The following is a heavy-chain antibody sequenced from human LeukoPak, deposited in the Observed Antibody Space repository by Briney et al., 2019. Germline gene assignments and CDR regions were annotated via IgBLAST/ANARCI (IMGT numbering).Heavy chain of an antibody. CDR3: AKDPPPPLVVVVEGKDY. Sequence: PGGSLRLSCAASGFTFNNYAVSWVRQAPGKGLDWVSGISASGAKTYYADSVKGRFTISRDNSKNTLYLQMNSLRAEDTAVYYCAKDPPPPLVVVVEGKDYWGQGTLVTVSS. CDR2: ISASGAKT. D-gene: IGHD2-15*01. V-gene: IGHV3-23*01. J-gene: IGHJ4*02. CDR1: GFTFNNYA.